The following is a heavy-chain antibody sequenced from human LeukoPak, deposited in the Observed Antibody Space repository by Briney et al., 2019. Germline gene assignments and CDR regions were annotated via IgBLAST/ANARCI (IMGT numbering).Heavy chain of an antibody. J-gene: IGHJ5*02. CDR3: ARGRDGSYRPLWFDP. D-gene: IGHD1-26*01. CDR1: GGSFSGYY. V-gene: IGHV4-34*01. CDR2: INHSGST. Sequence: PSETLSLTCAVYGGSFSGYYWSWIRQPPGKGLEWIGEINHSGSTNYNPSLKSRVTISVDTSKNQFSLKLSSVTAADTAVYYCARGRDGSYRPLWFDPWGQGTLVTVSS.